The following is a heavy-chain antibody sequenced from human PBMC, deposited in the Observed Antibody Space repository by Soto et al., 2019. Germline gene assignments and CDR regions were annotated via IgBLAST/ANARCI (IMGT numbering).Heavy chain of an antibody. V-gene: IGHV4-39*01. CDR1: GGSISSSSYY. CDR2: IYYSGST. Sequence: PSETLCLTCTVSGGSISSSSYYWGWIRQPPGKGLEWIGSIYYSGSTYYNPSLKSRVTISVDTSKDQFSLKLSSVTAADTAVYYWARHGNCNDPFPIDDCGEAHLVTXSS. J-gene: IGHJ4*02. CDR3: ARHGNCNDPFPIDD. D-gene: IGHD1-1*01.